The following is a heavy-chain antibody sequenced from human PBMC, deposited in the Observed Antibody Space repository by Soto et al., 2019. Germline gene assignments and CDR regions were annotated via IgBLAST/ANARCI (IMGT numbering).Heavy chain of an antibody. D-gene: IGHD5-12*01. CDR3: AGGDSGYDH. V-gene: IGHV1-69*13. J-gene: IGHJ5*02. Sequence: GASVKVSCKACGGTFSSYAISWVRQAPGQGLEWMGGIIPIFGTANYAQKFQGRVTITADESTSTAYMELSSLRSEDTAVYYCAGGDSGYDHWGQGTLVTAPQ. CDR2: IIPIFGTA. CDR1: GGTFSSYA.